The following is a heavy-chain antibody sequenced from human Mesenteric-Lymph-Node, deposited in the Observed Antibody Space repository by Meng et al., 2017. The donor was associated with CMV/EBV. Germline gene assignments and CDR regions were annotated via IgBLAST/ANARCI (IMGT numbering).Heavy chain of an antibody. D-gene: IGHD6-19*01. J-gene: IGHJ4*02. Sequence: GGSLRLSCAVSGFTFSSDSMNWVRQAPGKGLEWVAYILYDGSNEYYTDSVKGRFSISRDNSEDRLYLEMSSLRADDTATYYCAKDQGIYSSGWYLDYWGQGALVTVSS. CDR3: AKDQGIYSSGWYLDY. CDR2: ILYDGSNE. CDR1: GFTFSSDS. V-gene: IGHV3-30*02.